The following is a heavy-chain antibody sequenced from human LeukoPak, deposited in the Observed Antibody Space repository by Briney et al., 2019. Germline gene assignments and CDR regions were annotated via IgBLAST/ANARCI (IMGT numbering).Heavy chain of an antibody. CDR1: GYTFTSYY. CDR3: ARVLERRYFDY. Sequence: ASVKVSCQASGYTFTSYYMHWVRQAPGQGLEWMGIINPSGGSTSYAQKFQDRVTMTRDTSTSTVYMELSSLRSEDTAVCYCARVLERRYFDYWGQGTLVTVSS. CDR2: INPSGGST. V-gene: IGHV1-46*01. J-gene: IGHJ4*02. D-gene: IGHD1-1*01.